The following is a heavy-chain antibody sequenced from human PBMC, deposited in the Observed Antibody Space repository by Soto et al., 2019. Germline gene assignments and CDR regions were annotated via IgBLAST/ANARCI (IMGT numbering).Heavy chain of an antibody. CDR1: GFTFSSYD. CDR2: ISYDGSNK. CDR3: AKGLTYYYDSSGYWPET. D-gene: IGHD3-22*01. J-gene: IGHJ4*02. V-gene: IGHV3-30*18. Sequence: QVQLVESGGGVVQPGRSLRLSCAASGFTFSSYDMHWVRQAPGKGLEWVAVISYDGSNKYFADSVKGRFTISRDNSKNTLYLQMNSLRAEDTAVYYCAKGLTYYYDSSGYWPETWGQGTLVTVSS.